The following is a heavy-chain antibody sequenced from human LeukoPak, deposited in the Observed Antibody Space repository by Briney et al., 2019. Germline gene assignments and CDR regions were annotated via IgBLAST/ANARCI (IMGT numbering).Heavy chain of an antibody. J-gene: IGHJ4*02. D-gene: IGHD3-9*01. Sequence: GGSLRLSCAASGFTFSSYGMHWVRQAPGKGLEWVAFIRYDGSNKYYADSVKGRFTISRDNSKNTLYLQMNSLRAEDTAVYYCAKTLRYFDWLPLDYWGQGTLVTVSS. V-gene: IGHV3-30*02. CDR2: IRYDGSNK. CDR1: GFTFSSYG. CDR3: AKTLRYFDWLPLDY.